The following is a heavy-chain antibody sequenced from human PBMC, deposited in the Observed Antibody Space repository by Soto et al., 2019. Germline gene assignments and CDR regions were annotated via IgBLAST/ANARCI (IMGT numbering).Heavy chain of an antibody. CDR2: IDPSDSYT. CDR1: GYSFTSYW. J-gene: IGHJ3*02. V-gene: IGHV5-10-1*01. D-gene: IGHD3-22*01. Sequence: GESLKISCKGSGYSFTSYWISWVRQMPGKGLEWMGRIDPSDSYTNYNPSFQGHVTISADKSISTAYLQWSSLKASDTAMYYCARPPNYYDSSGYYYAGAFDIWGQGTMVTVSS. CDR3: ARPPNYYDSSGYYYAGAFDI.